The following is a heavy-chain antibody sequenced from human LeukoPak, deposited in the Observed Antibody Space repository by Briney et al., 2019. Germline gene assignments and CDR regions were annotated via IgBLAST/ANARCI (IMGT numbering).Heavy chain of an antibody. CDR1: GYTFTGYY. D-gene: IGHD6-13*01. CDR3: ARDLDSSSWYYFDY. J-gene: IGHJ4*02. V-gene: IGHV1-2*06. Sequence: ASVKVSCKASGYTFTGYYMHWVRQAPGQGLEWMGRINPNSGGTNYAQKFQGRVTMTRDTSISIAYMELSRLRSDDTAVYYCARDLDSSSWYYFDYWGQGTLVTVSS. CDR2: INPNSGGT.